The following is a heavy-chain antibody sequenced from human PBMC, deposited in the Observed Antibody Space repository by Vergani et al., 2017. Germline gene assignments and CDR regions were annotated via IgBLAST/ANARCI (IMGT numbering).Heavy chain of an antibody. J-gene: IGHJ6*04. CDR1: GFTFSHYS. V-gene: IGHV3-30*03. Sequence: QVQLVESGGGVVKPGGSLRLSCVASGFTFSHYSMNWVRQAPGKGLEWVALISNDGRHTYYADSVRGRFSISRDNSKNTLYLQMNSLRTEDTANYYCRGEMDVWGKGTTVTVSS. CDR2: ISNDGRHT. CDR3: RGEMDV.